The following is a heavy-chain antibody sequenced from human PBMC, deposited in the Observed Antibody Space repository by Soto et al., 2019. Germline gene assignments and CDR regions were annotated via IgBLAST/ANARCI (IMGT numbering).Heavy chain of an antibody. CDR1: GFTFSSYA. J-gene: IGHJ6*04. Sequence: GGSLRLSCAASGFTFSSYAMSWVRQAPGKGLEWVSAISGSGGSTYYADSVKGRFTISRDNSKNTLYLQMNSLRAEDTAVYYCAKSIVFYFDSRGYPGPYYYGMDVWGKGTRVTVS. CDR2: ISGSGGST. V-gene: IGHV3-23*01. D-gene: IGHD3-22*01. CDR3: AKSIVFYFDSRGYPGPYYYGMDV.